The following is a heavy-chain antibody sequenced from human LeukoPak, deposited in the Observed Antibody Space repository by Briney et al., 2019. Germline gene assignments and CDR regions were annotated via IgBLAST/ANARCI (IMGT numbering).Heavy chain of an antibody. CDR2: ISSSSSTI. D-gene: IGHD5-24*01. V-gene: IGHV3-48*01. CDR1: GFTFRSYS. J-gene: IGHJ3*02. CDR3: ARGSNSRFAFGI. Sequence: GGSLRLSCAASGFTFRSYSMNWVRQAPGKGLEWVSYISSSSSTIYYADSVKGRFTISRDNAKDSLYLQMNSLRAEDTAVYYCARGSNSRFAFGIWGQGTMVTVSS.